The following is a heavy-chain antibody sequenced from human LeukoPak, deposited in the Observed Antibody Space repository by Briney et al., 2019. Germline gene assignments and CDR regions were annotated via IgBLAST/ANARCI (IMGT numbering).Heavy chain of an antibody. CDR1: GYTFTSYG. Sequence: ASVKVSCKASGYTFTSYGISWVRQAPGQGLEWMGWISAYNGNTNYAQKLQGRVTMTTDTSTSTAYMELRSLRSDDTAVYYCARETSGCGGDCYVGAFDIWGQGTMVTVSS. D-gene: IGHD2-21*01. CDR2: ISAYNGNT. V-gene: IGHV1-18*01. J-gene: IGHJ3*02. CDR3: ARETSGCGGDCYVGAFDI.